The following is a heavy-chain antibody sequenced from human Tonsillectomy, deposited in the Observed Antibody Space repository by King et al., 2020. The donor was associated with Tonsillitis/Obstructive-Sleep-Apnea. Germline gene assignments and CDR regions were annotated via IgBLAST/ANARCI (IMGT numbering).Heavy chain of an antibody. Sequence: QLVQSGAEVKKPGSSVKVSCKASGGTFSSYAISWVRQAPGQGLEWMGRIIPFLGIANYAQKSQARVTITSDKSTSTAYLELSSLSSEYTAVYYCTRFDYYCSGSYPRGSYWGQGTLVTVSS. V-gene: IGHV1-69*04. J-gene: IGHJ4*02. D-gene: IGHD3-10*01. CDR3: TRFDYYCSGSYPRGSY. CDR2: IIPFLGIA. CDR1: GGTFSSYA.